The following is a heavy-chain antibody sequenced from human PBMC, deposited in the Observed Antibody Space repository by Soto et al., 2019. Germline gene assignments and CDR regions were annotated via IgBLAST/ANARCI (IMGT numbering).Heavy chain of an antibody. J-gene: IGHJ6*02. CDR2: IYTSGST. V-gene: IGHV4-4*07. CDR3: ARVGLRYFDWLGGMDV. Sequence: PSETLSLTCTVSGGSISSYYWSWIRQPAGKGLEWIGRIYTSGSTNYNPSLKSRVTMSVDTSTNQFSLKLSSVTAADTAVYYCARVGLRYFDWLGGMDVWGQGTTVTVSS. CDR1: GGSISSYY. D-gene: IGHD3-9*01.